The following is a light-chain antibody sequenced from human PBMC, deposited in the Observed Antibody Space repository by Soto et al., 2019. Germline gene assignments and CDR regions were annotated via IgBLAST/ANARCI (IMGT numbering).Light chain of an antibody. CDR1: SSNIGTKT. V-gene: IGLV1-44*01. Sequence: QSVLTQPPSASGTPGQRVTISCSGSSSNIGTKTVNWYQQLPGTAPKLLIYNNNQRPSGVADRFSGSKSGTSASLAISGLQSEDEADYYCAAWDDSLDGSVVFGGGTQLAVL. CDR3: AAWDDSLDGSVV. CDR2: NNN. J-gene: IGLJ2*01.